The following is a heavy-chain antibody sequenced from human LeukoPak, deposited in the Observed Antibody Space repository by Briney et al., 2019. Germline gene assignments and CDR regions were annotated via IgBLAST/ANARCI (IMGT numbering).Heavy chain of an antibody. CDR1: GFTFDFCG. CDR3: AKLAVVVAASLAFDI. CDR2: IRNVGNDK. J-gene: IGHJ3*02. Sequence: PGGSLRLSCAASGFTFDFCGMHWVRQAPGKGLEGVAFIRNVGNDKYYADSVKGRFFISRDNSKNTLYLQMNSLRAEDRAVYYCAKLAVVVAASLAFDIWGQGTMVTVSS. D-gene: IGHD2-15*01. V-gene: IGHV3-30*02.